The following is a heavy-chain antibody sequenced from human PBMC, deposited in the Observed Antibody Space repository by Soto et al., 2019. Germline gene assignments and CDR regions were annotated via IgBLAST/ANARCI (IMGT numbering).Heavy chain of an antibody. D-gene: IGHD1-20*01. CDR1: GGSISSYY. J-gene: IGHJ6*02. CDR3: ARYKSNYYYGMDV. CDR2: IYYSGIT. V-gene: IGHV4-59*01. Sequence: QVQLQESGPGLVKPSETLSLTCTVSGGSISSYYWSWIRQPPGKGLEWIGYIYYSGITNYNPSLKSRGTISVDTSKNQFSLKLSSVTAEDTAVYYCARYKSNYYYGMDVWGQGTTVTVSS.